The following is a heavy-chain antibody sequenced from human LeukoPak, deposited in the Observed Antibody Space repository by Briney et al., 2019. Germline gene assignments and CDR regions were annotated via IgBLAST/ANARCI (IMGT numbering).Heavy chain of an antibody. J-gene: IGHJ5*02. CDR3: AKYCGDCSRRWFDP. CDR2: ITGSGGST. V-gene: IGHV3-23*01. D-gene: IGHD2-21*02. CDR1: EFTFSNYP. Sequence: PGGSLRLSCAASEFTFSNYPMIWVRQAPGRGLDWVSTITGSGGSTYYADSVKGRFTISRDNSKNTLYLQMNSLRADDTAVYYCAKYCGDCSRRWFDPWGQGTLVTVSS.